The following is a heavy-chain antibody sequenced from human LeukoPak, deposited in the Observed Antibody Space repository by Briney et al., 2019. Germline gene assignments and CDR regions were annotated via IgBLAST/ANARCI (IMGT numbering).Heavy chain of an antibody. V-gene: IGHV4-61*02. D-gene: IGHD2-2*01. Sequence: PSETLSLTCTVSGGSISSGSYYWSWIRQPAGKGLEWIGRIYTSGSTNYHPSLKSRVTISVDTSKNQFSLKLSSVTAADTAVYYCARGFYGMEEDIVVVPAAIISGWFDPWGQGTLVTVSS. CDR2: IYTSGST. CDR1: GGSISSGSYY. J-gene: IGHJ5*02. CDR3: ARGFYGMEEDIVVVPAAIISGWFDP.